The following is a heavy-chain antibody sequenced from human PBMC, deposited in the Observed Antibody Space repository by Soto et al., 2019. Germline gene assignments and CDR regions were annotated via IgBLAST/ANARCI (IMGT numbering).Heavy chain of an antibody. V-gene: IGHV1-69*01. D-gene: IGHD6-13*01. Sequence: QVQLVQSGAEVKKPGSSVKVSCKASGGTFSSYAISWVRQAPGQGLEWMGGIIPIFGTANYAQKFQGRVTITADESTSTAYMELSSLRSEDTAVYYCARVPLRGAAAARYFDLWGRGTRVTVSS. CDR1: GGTFSSYA. CDR2: IIPIFGTA. J-gene: IGHJ2*01. CDR3: ARVPLRGAAAARYFDL.